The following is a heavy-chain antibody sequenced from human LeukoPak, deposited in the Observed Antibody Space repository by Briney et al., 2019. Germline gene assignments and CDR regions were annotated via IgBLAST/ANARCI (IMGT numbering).Heavy chain of an antibody. D-gene: IGHD3-3*01. CDR1: GDSVSSNSAA. CDR3: AKSGKSDRNDFFTTKQKQLDY. J-gene: IGHJ4*02. CDR2: TYYRSKWYN. V-gene: IGHV6-1*01. Sequence: SQTLSLTCAISGDSVSSNSAAWNWIRQSPSRGLEWLGRTYYRSKWYNDYAVSVKSRITINPDTSKNQFSLQLNSVTPEDTAVYYCAKSGKSDRNDFFTTKQKQLDYWGQGTLLTVSS.